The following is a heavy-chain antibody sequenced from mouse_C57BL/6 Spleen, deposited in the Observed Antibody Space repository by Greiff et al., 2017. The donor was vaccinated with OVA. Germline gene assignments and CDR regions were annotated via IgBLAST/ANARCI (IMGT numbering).Heavy chain of an antibody. J-gene: IGHJ4*01. D-gene: IGHD2-4*01. CDR3: ASYYDYDYAMDY. V-gene: IGHV2-2*01. CDR2: IWSGGST. Sequence: VQLQQSGPGLVQPSQSLSITCTVSGFSLTSYGVHWVRQSPGKGLEWLGVIWSGGSTDYNAAFISRLSISKDNSKSQVFFKMNSLQADDTAIYYCASYYDYDYAMDYWGQGTSVTVSS. CDR1: GFSLTSYG.